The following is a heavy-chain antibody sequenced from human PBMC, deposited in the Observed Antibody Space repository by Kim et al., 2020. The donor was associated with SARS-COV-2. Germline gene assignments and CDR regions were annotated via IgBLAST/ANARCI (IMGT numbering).Heavy chain of an antibody. CDR2: IYTSGST. CDR1: GGSISSGSYY. CDR3: ASQRAYYYDSSGYYHFGY. Sequence: SETLSLTCTVSGGSISSGSYYWSWIRQPAGKGLEWIGRIYTSGSTNYNPSLKSRVTISVDTSKNQFSLKLSSVTAADTAVYYCASQRAYYYDSSGYYHFGYWGQGTLVTVSS. D-gene: IGHD3-22*01. J-gene: IGHJ4*02. V-gene: IGHV4-61*02.